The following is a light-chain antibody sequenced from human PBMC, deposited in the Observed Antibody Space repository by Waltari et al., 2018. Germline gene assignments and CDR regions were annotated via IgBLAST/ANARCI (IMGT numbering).Light chain of an antibody. V-gene: IGLV2-8*01. CDR3: SAFAGSNNFGV. J-gene: IGLJ3*02. CDR1: SRDIGGSNF. CDR2: DVN. Sequence: QSALTQPPSASGSPGQSVTISCTGTSRDIGGSNFVSWYQQRPGKAPRFLIYDVNKRPSGVSDRFSGSKPGNTASLTVSGLQPDDEATYYCSAFAGSNNFGVFGGGTKLTVL.